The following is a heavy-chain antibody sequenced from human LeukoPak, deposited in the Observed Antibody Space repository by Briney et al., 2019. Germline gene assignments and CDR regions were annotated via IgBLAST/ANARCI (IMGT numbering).Heavy chain of an antibody. D-gene: IGHD5-18*01. CDR3: AKDLNTAMATDY. Sequence: PGGSLRLSCAASVFTFSSYAMSWVRQAPGKGLEWVSAISGSGGSTYYADSVKGRFTISRDNSKNTLYLQMNSLRAEDAAVYYCAKDLNTAMATDYWGQGTLVTVSS. CDR2: ISGSGGST. CDR1: VFTFSSYA. J-gene: IGHJ4*02. V-gene: IGHV3-23*01.